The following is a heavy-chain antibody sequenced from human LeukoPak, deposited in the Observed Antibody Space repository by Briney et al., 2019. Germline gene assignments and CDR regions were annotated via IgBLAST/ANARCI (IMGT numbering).Heavy chain of an antibody. V-gene: IGHV5-51*01. CDR1: GSIFTSYW. CDR3: ARAETEISAPFDY. CDR2: IYPGDSDT. D-gene: IGHD1-1*01. Sequence: GASLQISCKGAGSIFTSYWIGWVRQLPGKGLEWMGIIYPGDSDTRYSPSFQGQVTISADKSISTAYLQWSSLKASDTAMYYCARAETEISAPFDYWGQGTLVTVSS. J-gene: IGHJ4*02.